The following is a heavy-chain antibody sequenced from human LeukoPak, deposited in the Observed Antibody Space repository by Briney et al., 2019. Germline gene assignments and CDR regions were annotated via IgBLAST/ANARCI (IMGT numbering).Heavy chain of an antibody. V-gene: IGHV1-18*01. J-gene: IGHJ3*02. CDR3: ARDWPGVVVTAHDAFDI. D-gene: IGHD2-21*02. Sequence: GASVKVSCKASGYTFTSYGISWVRQAPGQGLEWMGWISAYNGNTNYAQKLQGRVTMTTDTSTSTAYMELRSLRSDDTAVYYCARDWPGVVVTAHDAFDIWGQGTMVTVSS. CDR1: GYTFTSYG. CDR2: ISAYNGNT.